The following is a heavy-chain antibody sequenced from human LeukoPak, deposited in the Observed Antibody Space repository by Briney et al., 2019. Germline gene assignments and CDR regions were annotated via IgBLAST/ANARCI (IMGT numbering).Heavy chain of an antibody. CDR2: IIPIFGTA. J-gene: IGHJ3*01. D-gene: IGHD2-8*01. Sequence: SVKVSCKASGGTFSSYAISWVRQAPGQGLEWMGGIIPIFGTANYAQKFQGRVTITTDESTSTAYMELSSLRSEDTAVYYCAGGPAGVQTFDPWGQGTMVTVSS. CDR1: GGTFSSYA. V-gene: IGHV1-69*05. CDR3: AGGPAGVQTFDP.